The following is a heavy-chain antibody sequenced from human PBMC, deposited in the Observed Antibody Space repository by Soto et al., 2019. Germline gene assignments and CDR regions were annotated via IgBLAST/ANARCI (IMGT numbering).Heavy chain of an antibody. CDR3: ARGPPFDP. J-gene: IGHJ5*02. V-gene: IGHV4-4*07. Sequence: QVQLQESGPGLVRPSETLSLTCTVSGGSINNYYWSWIRQPAGKGLEWIGRVYTSGSTNYNPSLKSRATMSVDTSNNQFSLRVSSVTAADTAIYYCARGPPFDPWGQGTLVTVSS. CDR1: GGSINNYY. CDR2: VYTSGST.